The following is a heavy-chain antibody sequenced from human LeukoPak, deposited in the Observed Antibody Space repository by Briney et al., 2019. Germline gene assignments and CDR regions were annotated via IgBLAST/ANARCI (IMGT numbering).Heavy chain of an antibody. CDR1: GFTFSSYG. CDR3: ARGRGSYYVGAFDI. Sequence: GGSLRLSCAASGFTFSSYGMHWVRQAPGKGLEWVAFIRYDGSNKYYADSVKGRFTISRDNSKNTLYLQMNSLRAEDTAVYYCARGRGSYYVGAFDIWGQGTMVTVSS. V-gene: IGHV3-30*02. CDR2: IRYDGSNK. D-gene: IGHD1-26*01. J-gene: IGHJ3*02.